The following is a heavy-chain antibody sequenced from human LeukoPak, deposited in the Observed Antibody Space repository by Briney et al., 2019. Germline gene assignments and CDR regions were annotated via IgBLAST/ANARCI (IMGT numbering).Heavy chain of an antibody. Sequence: SETLSLTCTVSGGSISTGSYYWNWIRQPAGKGLEWIEHIYISGSTNYNPSLKSRVTISVDTSKNQFSLKLSSVTAADTAVYYCARVHYDFWSGPPSWGQGTLVTVSS. D-gene: IGHD3-3*01. CDR3: ARVHYDFWSGPPS. CDR1: GGSISTGSYY. CDR2: IYISGST. J-gene: IGHJ5*02. V-gene: IGHV4-61*09.